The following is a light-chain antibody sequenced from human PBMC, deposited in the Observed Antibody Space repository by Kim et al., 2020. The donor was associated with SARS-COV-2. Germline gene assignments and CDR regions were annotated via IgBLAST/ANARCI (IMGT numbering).Light chain of an antibody. CDR2: RAS. CDR3: QKYNSAPLT. CDR1: QGISNF. V-gene: IGKV1-27*01. Sequence: ASVGDRVTITCRASQGISNFLAWYQQKPGEVPKLLIYRASTLQSGVPSRFSASGSGTEFTLTISSLQPEDVATYYCQKYNSAPLTFGGGTKVDIK. J-gene: IGKJ4*01.